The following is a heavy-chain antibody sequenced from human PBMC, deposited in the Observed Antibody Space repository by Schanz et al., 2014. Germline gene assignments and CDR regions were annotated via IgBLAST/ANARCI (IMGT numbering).Heavy chain of an antibody. Sequence: VQLVESGGGVVQPGRSLRLSCAAYGFTLSSYAMHWVRQAPGKGLEWVSDISSGSSYANYADSVKGRFTISRDNAKNSLYLQMNSLRAEDTAVFYCAKGMGYCSGGTCYDYYYYGLDVWGQGTTVTVSS. CDR2: ISSGSSYA. J-gene: IGHJ6*02. D-gene: IGHD2-15*01. CDR3: AKGMGYCSGGTCYDYYYYGLDV. CDR1: GFTLSSYA. V-gene: IGHV3-21*05.